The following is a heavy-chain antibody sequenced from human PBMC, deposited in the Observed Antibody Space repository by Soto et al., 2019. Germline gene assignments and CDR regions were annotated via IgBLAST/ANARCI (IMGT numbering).Heavy chain of an antibody. CDR1: GGSISTGGYY. J-gene: IGHJ3*02. V-gene: IGHV4-31*03. CDR2: IYHSGMT. CDR3: ATVRWELHDAFDI. D-gene: IGHD1-26*01. Sequence: QVQLQESGPGLVKPSQTLSLTCTVSGGSISTGGYYWSWIRHHPGRGLEWIGYIYHSGMTYSNPSLPGRVAISIDTSKNQFSLKLSSVTAADTAVYYCATVRWELHDAFDIWGQGTMVSVSS.